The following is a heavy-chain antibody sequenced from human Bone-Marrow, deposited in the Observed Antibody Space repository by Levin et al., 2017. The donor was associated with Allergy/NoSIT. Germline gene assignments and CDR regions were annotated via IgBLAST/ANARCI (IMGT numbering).Heavy chain of an antibody. CDR2: IDHSGIT. Sequence: SETLSLTCAVSGYSISDGYFWGWIRQFPGKGLEWIGNIDHSGITYYNPSLKSRLTMSVDSSKNQFSLKLSSVTAADAAVYYCARDCTSTTCRIYYYGMDVWGQGTTVTVSS. J-gene: IGHJ6*02. D-gene: IGHD2-2*01. CDR3: ARDCTSTTCRIYYYGMDV. CDR1: GYSISDGYF. V-gene: IGHV4-38-2*02.